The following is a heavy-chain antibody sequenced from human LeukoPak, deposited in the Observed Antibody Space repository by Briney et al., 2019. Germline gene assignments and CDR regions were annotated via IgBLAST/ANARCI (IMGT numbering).Heavy chain of an antibody. V-gene: IGHV4-39*07. J-gene: IGHJ5*02. D-gene: IGHD3-10*01. Sequence: PSETLSLTCTVSGGSISSSSYYWGWIRQPPGKGLEWIESIYYSGSTYYNPSLKSRVTISVDTSKNQFSLKLSSVTAADTAVYYCARRSMVRGVNWFDPWGQGTLVTVSS. CDR2: IYYSGST. CDR1: GGSISSSSYY. CDR3: ARRSMVRGVNWFDP.